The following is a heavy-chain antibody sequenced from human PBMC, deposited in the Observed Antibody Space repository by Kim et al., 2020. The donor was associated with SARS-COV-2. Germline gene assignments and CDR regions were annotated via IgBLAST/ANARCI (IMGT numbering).Heavy chain of an antibody. CDR3: AKVSGSVTYFDY. CDR2: ISGSGGIT. V-gene: IGHV3-23*01. D-gene: IGHD3-10*01. CDR1: GFTFSTYA. Sequence: GGSLRLSCAASGFTFSTYAMSWVRQAPGKGLEWVSLISGSGGITYYADSVKGRFTISRDNSKNTLYLQMNSLRVEGTAIYYCAKVSGSVTYFDYWGQGTLVTVSS. J-gene: IGHJ4*02.